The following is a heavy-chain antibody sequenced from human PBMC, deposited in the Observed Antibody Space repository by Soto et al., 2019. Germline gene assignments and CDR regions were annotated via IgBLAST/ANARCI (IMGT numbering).Heavy chain of an antibody. D-gene: IGHD3-22*01. CDR3: SYDSYRGDF. J-gene: IGHJ4*02. CDR1: GFTFSDAW. Sequence: EVQLVESGGALVKPGGSLSLSCVASGFTFSDAWMGWVRQAPGKGLEWVGGIRSKTDGGTTDYAAPVKGRFTISRDDSKNTLYLQMNNLRTEDTAVYYCSYDSYRGDFWGQGTLFTVSS. V-gene: IGHV3-15*02. CDR2: IRSKTDGGTT.